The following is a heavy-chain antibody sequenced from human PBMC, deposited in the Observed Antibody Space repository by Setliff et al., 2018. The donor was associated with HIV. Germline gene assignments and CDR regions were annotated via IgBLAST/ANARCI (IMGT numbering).Heavy chain of an antibody. J-gene: IGHJ4*02. CDR2: ISSSDSTI. CDR3: ARLSPPDDYGDLGGVDY. V-gene: IGHV3-48*03. CDR1: GFTFSTYE. Sequence: PGGSLRLSCAASGFTFSTYEMNWVRQAPGKGLEWVAYISSSDSTIYYADSVKGRFTIYRDNAKNSLFLQMDSLRVGDTAFYYCARLSPPDDYGDLGGVDYWGQGTLVTVSS. D-gene: IGHD4-17*01.